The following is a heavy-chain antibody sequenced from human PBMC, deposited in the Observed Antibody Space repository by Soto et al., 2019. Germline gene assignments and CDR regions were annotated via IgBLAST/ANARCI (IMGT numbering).Heavy chain of an antibody. D-gene: IGHD6-13*01. J-gene: IGHJ6*03. CDR2: ISYDGSNK. V-gene: IGHV3-30*18. CDR1: GFTFSSYG. Sequence: QVQLVESGGGVVQPGRSLRLSCAASGFTFSSYGMHWVRQAPGKGLEWVAVISYDGSNKYYADSVKGRFTISRDNSKNTLYLQMNRLRAEDTAVYYCAKDRSAADNYYYYYMDVWGKGTTVTVSS. CDR3: AKDRSAADNYYYYYMDV.